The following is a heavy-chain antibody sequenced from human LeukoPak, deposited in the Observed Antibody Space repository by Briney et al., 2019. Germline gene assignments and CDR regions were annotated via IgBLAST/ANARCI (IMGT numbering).Heavy chain of an antibody. V-gene: IGHV3-21*01. CDR3: ARDLLGAVAGTFYFDY. CDR2: ISSSSSYI. D-gene: IGHD6-19*01. Sequence: GGSLRLSCAASGFTFSSYSMNWVRQAPGKGLEWVSSISSSSSYIYYADSVKGRFTISRDNAKNSLYLQMNSPRAEDTAVYYCARDLLGAVAGTFYFDYWGQGTLVTVSS. J-gene: IGHJ4*02. CDR1: GFTFSSYS.